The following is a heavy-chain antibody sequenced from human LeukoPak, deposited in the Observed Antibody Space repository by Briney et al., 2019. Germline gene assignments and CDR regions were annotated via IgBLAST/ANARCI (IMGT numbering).Heavy chain of an antibody. J-gene: IGHJ4*02. Sequence: PGGSLRLSCAASGFTFSSYAMSWVRQAPGKGLGWVSAISGSGGSTHYADSVKGRFTISRDNSKNTVYLQMNSLRAEDTAVYYCATTVTTGGYFDYWGQGTLVTVSS. D-gene: IGHD4-17*01. CDR1: GFTFSSYA. CDR2: ISGSGGST. V-gene: IGHV3-23*01. CDR3: ATTVTTGGYFDY.